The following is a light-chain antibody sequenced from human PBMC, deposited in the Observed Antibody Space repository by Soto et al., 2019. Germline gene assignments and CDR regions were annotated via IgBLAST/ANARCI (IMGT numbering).Light chain of an antibody. Sequence: EIVLTQSPATLSLSPGERATLSCRASQGVSTFLAWYQQKPGQAPRLLIYDASNRATGIPARFSGSGSGTDLTLTISSLEPEDFAVYYCQERSKWYTFGQGTKLEIK. CDR2: DAS. CDR1: QGVSTF. V-gene: IGKV3-11*01. CDR3: QERSKWYT. J-gene: IGKJ2*01.